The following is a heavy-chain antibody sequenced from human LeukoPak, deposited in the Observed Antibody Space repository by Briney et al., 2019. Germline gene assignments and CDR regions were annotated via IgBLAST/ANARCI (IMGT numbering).Heavy chain of an antibody. V-gene: IGHV1-69*05. CDR2: IIPIFGTA. Sequence: GASVKVSCKASGGTFSSYAISWVRQAPGQGLEWMGRIIPIFGTANYAQKFQGRVTITTDESTSTAYMELSSLRSEDTAVYYCARDAGHRVVQLWLPYFDYWGQGTLVTVSS. J-gene: IGHJ4*02. D-gene: IGHD5-18*01. CDR3: ARDAGHRVVQLWLPYFDY. CDR1: GGTFSSYA.